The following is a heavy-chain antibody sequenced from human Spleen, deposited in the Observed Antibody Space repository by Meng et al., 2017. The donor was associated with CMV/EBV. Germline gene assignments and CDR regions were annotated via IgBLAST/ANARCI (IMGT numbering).Heavy chain of an antibody. Sequence: LSLTCAASGFTFSTYTMNWVRQAPGKGLEWVSSITRTSDYMYYADSVKGRFTISRDNAKKLLYLHLNSLRAEDTAVYYCARQYYDFWSGFVEGYYYYGMDVWGQGTTVTVSS. CDR1: GFTFSTYT. CDR3: ARQYYDFWSGFVEGYYYYGMDV. D-gene: IGHD3-3*01. J-gene: IGHJ6*02. V-gene: IGHV3-21*01. CDR2: ITRTSDYM.